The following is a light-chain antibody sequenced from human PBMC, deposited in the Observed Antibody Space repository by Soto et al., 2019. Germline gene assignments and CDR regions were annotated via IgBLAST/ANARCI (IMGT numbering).Light chain of an antibody. Sequence: DIQMTQSPSTLSASVGDRVTITCRASQSISTSLAWYQQKPGKAPKLLIYKASSLQSGVPSRFSGSGSGTEFTLPFRCLWPGDFASFYCQLSNTLSRAFGQGTKVEIK. CDR1: QSISTS. J-gene: IGKJ1*01. V-gene: IGKV1-5*03. CDR3: QLSNTLSRA. CDR2: KAS.